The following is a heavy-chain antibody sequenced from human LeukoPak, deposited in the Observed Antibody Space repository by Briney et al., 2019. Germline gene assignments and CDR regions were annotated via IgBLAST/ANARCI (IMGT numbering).Heavy chain of an antibody. Sequence: PGGSLRLSCAASGFTFSGYWMHWVRQAPGKGLVWVSRTNRDDSDTSYADSVKGRFTISRDKAKSTLYLQMNSLRAEDTAVYYCALAAPYYYYGMDVWGQGTTVTVSS. CDR3: ALAAPYYYYGMDV. CDR2: TNRDDSDT. V-gene: IGHV3-74*01. D-gene: IGHD6-13*01. CDR1: GFTFSGYW. J-gene: IGHJ6*02.